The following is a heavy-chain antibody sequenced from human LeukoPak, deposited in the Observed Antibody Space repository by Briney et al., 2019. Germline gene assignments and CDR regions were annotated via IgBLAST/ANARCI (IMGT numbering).Heavy chain of an antibody. J-gene: IGHJ4*02. CDR2: ISYDGSNK. CDR3: AKDPKIMVRGHY. Sequence: GGSLRLSCAASGFTFTSYGMSWVRQAPGKGLEWVAVISYDGSNKYYADSVKGRFTISRDNSKNTLYLQMNSLRAEATAVYYCAKDPKIMVRGHYWGQGTLVTVSS. CDR1: GFTFTSYG. D-gene: IGHD3-10*01. V-gene: IGHV3-30*18.